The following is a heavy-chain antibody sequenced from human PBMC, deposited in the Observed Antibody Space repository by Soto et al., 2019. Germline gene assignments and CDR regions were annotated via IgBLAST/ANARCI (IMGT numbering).Heavy chain of an antibody. V-gene: IGHV1-2*02. Sequence: ASVKVSCKASAYTFTGYYMHWVRQAPGQGLEWMGWINPNSGGTNYAQKFQGRVTMTRDTSISTAYMELSRLRSDDTAVYYCASALDVLLWFGELVDGMDVWGQGTTVTVSS. CDR2: INPNSGGT. CDR3: ASALDVLLWFGELVDGMDV. D-gene: IGHD3-10*01. CDR1: AYTFTGYY. J-gene: IGHJ6*02.